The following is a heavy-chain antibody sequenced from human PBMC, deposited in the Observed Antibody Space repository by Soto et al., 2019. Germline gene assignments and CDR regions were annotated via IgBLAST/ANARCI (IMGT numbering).Heavy chain of an antibody. Sequence: QVQLVESGGGVVQPGRSLRLSCAASGFTFSSYAMHWVRQAPGKGLEWVAVISYDGSNKYYADSVKGRFTISRDNSKNTLYLQMNSLRAEGTAVYYCARGARYSSGFGSTFDYWGQGTLVTVSS. D-gene: IGHD6-19*01. J-gene: IGHJ4*02. CDR1: GFTFSSYA. CDR3: ARGARYSSGFGSTFDY. V-gene: IGHV3-30-3*01. CDR2: ISYDGSNK.